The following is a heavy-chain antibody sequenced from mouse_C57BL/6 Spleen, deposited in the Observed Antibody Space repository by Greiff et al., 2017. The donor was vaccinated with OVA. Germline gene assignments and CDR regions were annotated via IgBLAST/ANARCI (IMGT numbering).Heavy chain of an antibody. J-gene: IGHJ2*01. CDR2: IWSGGST. CDR1: GFSLTSYG. D-gene: IGHD2-1*01. CDR3: ARNWDGNYFFDY. Sequence: VQLKESGPGLVQPSQSLSITCTVSGFSLTSYGVHWVRQSPGKGLEWLGVIWSGGSTDYNAAFISRLSISKDNSKSQVFFKMNSLQADDTAIYYCARNWDGNYFFDYWGQGTTLTVSS. V-gene: IGHV2-2*01.